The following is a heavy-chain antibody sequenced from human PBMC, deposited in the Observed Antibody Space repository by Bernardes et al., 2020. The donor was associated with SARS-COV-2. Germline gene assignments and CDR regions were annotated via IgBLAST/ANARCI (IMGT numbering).Heavy chain of an antibody. CDR3: VKESSYGAYRTADY. D-gene: IGHD3-16*01. CDR1: GFIFSDCG. J-gene: IGHJ4*01. CDR2: VTYAGEK. Sequence: GGTLRLSCEASGFIFSDCGMHWVRQSPGKGLEWVAVVTYAGEKRYGGSGRGRFTISRDNFKKTLDLQMNNLRVDDTAVYYCVKESSYGAYRTADYWGHGTLVTVSS. V-gene: IGHV3-30*18.